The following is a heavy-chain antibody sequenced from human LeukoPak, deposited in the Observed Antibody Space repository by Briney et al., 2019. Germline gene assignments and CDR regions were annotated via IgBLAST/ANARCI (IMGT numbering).Heavy chain of an antibody. J-gene: IGHJ5*02. Sequence: SVKVSCKASGGTFSSYAISWVRQAPGQGLEWMGGIIPIFGTANYAQKFQGRVTITADESTSTAYMGLSSLRSEDTAVYYCARGGDIAVVPAAMVGPWGQGTLVTVSS. CDR2: IIPIFGTA. V-gene: IGHV1-69*13. CDR1: GGTFSSYA. D-gene: IGHD2-2*01. CDR3: ARGGDIAVVPAAMVGP.